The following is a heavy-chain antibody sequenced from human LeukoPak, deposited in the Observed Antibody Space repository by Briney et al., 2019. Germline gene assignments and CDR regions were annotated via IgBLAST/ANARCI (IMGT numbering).Heavy chain of an antibody. Sequence: SETLSLTCAVYGGSISGYYWSWIRQPPGKGLEWVGEIHYTGATSYNPSLKSRATISIETSKNQVSLKLSSVTAADTAVYYCTRGNILSGYCFDFWGQGALVTVSS. CDR1: GGSISGYY. V-gene: IGHV4-34*01. D-gene: IGHD3-9*01. CDR2: IHYTGAT. J-gene: IGHJ4*02. CDR3: TRGNILSGYCFDF.